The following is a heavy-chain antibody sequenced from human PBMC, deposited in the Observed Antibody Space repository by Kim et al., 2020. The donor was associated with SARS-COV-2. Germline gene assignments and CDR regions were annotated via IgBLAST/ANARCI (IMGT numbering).Heavy chain of an antibody. CDR3: ARGSGSGIPGGWFDP. J-gene: IGHJ5*02. D-gene: IGHD3-10*01. CDR2: INPSGGST. Sequence: ASVKVSCKASGYTFTSYYMHWVRQAPGQGLEWMGIINPSGGSTSYAQKFQGRVTMTRDTSTSTVYMELSSLRSEDTAVYYCARGSGSGIPGGWFDPWGQGTLVTVSS. CDR1: GYTFTSYY. V-gene: IGHV1-46*01.